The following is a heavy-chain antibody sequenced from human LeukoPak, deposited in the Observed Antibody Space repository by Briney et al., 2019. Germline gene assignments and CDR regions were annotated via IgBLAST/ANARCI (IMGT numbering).Heavy chain of an antibody. CDR1: GFTLTYY. CDR2: ITPNSGDT. Sequence: GASVTVSFKASGFTLTYYIHWVRQDPRPGLQWLGWITPNSGDTDYAQKFQGGVTMTRDMSISTVYMELSSLRSDDTAVYYCARADSVPAGDYHYWYMDVWGKGTTVTVSS. V-gene: IGHV1-2*02. J-gene: IGHJ6*03. D-gene: IGHD2-2*01. CDR3: ARADSVPAGDYHYWYMDV.